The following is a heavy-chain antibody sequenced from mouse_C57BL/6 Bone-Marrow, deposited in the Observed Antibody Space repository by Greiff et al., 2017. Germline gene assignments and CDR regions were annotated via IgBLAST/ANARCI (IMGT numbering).Heavy chain of an antibody. J-gene: IGHJ2*01. Sequence: QVQLQQSGAELVQPGASVPLSTSYWLQWVKQRPGQGLECIGAIDPSDSYTNYNQKFKGKATLTVDTSSSTAYMQLSSLTSEDSAVYYCARGGNGFDYWGQGTTLTVSS. CDR1: SYW. D-gene: IGHD2-1*01. CDR3: ARGGNGFDY. V-gene: IGHV1-50*01. CDR2: IDPSDSYT.